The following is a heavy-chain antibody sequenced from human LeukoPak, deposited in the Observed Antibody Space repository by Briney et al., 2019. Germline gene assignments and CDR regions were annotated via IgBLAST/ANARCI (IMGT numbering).Heavy chain of an antibody. V-gene: IGHV4-31*03. J-gene: IGHJ3*01. CDR3: ARDYRFDSGYDLLDAFDV. CDR1: GGSISSGVSY. CDR2: IYYSGSS. D-gene: IGHD5-12*01. Sequence: PSQTLSLTCTVSGGSISSGVSYWSWIRQHPGKGLEWIAYIYYSGSSSYNPSLKSRVTISVDTSKNQFSLKLSSVTAADTAVYYCARDYRFDSGYDLLDAFDVWGQGTMVTVSS.